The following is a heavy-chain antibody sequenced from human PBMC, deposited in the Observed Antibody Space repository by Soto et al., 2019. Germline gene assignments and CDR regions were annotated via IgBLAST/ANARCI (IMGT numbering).Heavy chain of an antibody. Sequence: QVQLQESGPGLVKPSQTLSLTCTVSGGSISSGGYYWSWIRQHPGKGLEWIGYIYYSGSTYYNPSLKSRVTISVDTSKNQFSLTLSSVTAADTAVYYCARALVGYCSGGSCYTSRPFDYWGQGTLVTVSS. D-gene: IGHD2-15*01. CDR1: GGSISSGGYY. CDR2: IYYSGST. V-gene: IGHV4-31*03. CDR3: ARALVGYCSGGSCYTSRPFDY. J-gene: IGHJ4*02.